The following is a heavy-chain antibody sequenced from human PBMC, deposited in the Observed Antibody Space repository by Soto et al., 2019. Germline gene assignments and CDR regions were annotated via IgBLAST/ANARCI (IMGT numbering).Heavy chain of an antibody. V-gene: IGHV3-23*01. CDR1: GFTFSSYA. Sequence: GSLRLSCAASGFTFSSYAMSWVRQAPGKGLEWVSAISGSGGSTYYADSVKGRFTISRDNSKNTLYLQMNSLREEDTAVYYCAAETKSYFYGMDVWGQGTTVTVSS. CDR2: ISGSGGST. J-gene: IGHJ6*02. CDR3: AAETKSYFYGMDV.